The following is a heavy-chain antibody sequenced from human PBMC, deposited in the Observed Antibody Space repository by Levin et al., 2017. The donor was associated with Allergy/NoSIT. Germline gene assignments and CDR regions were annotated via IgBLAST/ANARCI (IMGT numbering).Heavy chain of an antibody. Sequence: SQTLSLTCAVSGDRVSSNSVFWNWIRQSPSRGLEWLGRTYYRSKWYNDYAVSVRSRIVINPDTSKNQFSLQLNSVTPDDTAVYYCARRNSRGSLDYWGQGTLVPVSS. J-gene: IGHJ4*02. CDR2: TYYRSKWYN. CDR3: ARRNSRGSLDY. V-gene: IGHV6-1*01. D-gene: IGHD3-16*01. CDR1: GDRVSSNSVF.